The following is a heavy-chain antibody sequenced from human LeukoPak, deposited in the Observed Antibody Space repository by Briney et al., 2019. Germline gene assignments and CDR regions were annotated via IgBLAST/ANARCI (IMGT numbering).Heavy chain of an antibody. CDR2: ICSSGSTI. D-gene: IGHD1-26*01. J-gene: IGHJ4*02. V-gene: IGHV3-11*01. CDR1: GFTFSDYY. Sequence: GGSLRLSCAASGFTFSDYYMSWIRQAPGKGLEWVSYICSSGSTIYYADSVKGRFTISRDNAKNSLYLQMNSLRAEDTAVYYCASDPRAGWSYFSLYYFDYWGRGTLVTDSS. CDR3: ASDPRAGWSYFSLYYFDY.